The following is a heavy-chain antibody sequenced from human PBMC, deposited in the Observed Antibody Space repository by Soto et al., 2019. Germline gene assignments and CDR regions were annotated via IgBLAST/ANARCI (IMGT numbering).Heavy chain of an antibody. Sequence: QITLKESGPTLVKPTQPLTLTCTFSGFSLSTSGVGVGWIRQPPGKALEWLALIYWDDDKRYSPSLKSRLTITKDTSKNQVVLTMTNMDPVDTATYYCAHMKLEEETNWFDPWGQGTLVTVSS. D-gene: IGHD1-1*01. CDR3: AHMKLEEETNWFDP. CDR1: GFSLSTSGVG. V-gene: IGHV2-5*02. CDR2: IYWDDDK. J-gene: IGHJ5*02.